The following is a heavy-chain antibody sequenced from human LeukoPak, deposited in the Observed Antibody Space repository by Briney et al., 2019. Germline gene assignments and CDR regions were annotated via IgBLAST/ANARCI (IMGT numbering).Heavy chain of an antibody. CDR1: GFIVSNNY. Sequence: VGSLSLSCVASGFIVSNNYMSWVRQAPGMGLEWVSTIYRGGSSFYADSVKGRFTISRDNSKNTLYLQMDSLRAEDTAVYYCASDLSTWFDWGQGTQVTVAS. CDR3: ASDLSTWFD. CDR2: IYRGGSS. J-gene: IGHJ4*02. D-gene: IGHD6-13*01. V-gene: IGHV3-66*01.